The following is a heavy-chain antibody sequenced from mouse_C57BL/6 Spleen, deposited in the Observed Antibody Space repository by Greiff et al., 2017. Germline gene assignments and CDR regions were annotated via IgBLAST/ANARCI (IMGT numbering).Heavy chain of an antibody. CDR3: ARDWDYYGSSYGGYFDV. CDR2: IRNKANGYTT. Sequence: EVQVVESGGGLVQPGGSLSLSCAASGFTFTDYYMSWVRQPPGKALEWLGFIRNKANGYTTEYSASVKGRFTISRDNSQSILYLQMNALRAEDSATYYCARDWDYYGSSYGGYFDVWGTGTTVTVSS. V-gene: IGHV7-3*01. D-gene: IGHD1-1*01. J-gene: IGHJ1*03. CDR1: GFTFTDYY.